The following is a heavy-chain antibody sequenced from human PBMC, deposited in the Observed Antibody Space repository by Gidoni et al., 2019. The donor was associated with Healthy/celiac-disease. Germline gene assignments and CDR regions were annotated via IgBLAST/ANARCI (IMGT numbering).Heavy chain of an antibody. CDR1: GFTFSSYA. CDR2: ISGSGGSK. Sequence: EVQLLESGGGLVQPGGSLRLSCAASGFTFSSYAMSWVRQAPGKGLEWVSAISGSGGSKYYADSVKGRFTISRDNSKNTLYLQMNSLRAEDTAVYYCAKGTRYYDFWSADPYGMDVWGQGTTVTVSS. J-gene: IGHJ6*02. D-gene: IGHD3-3*01. CDR3: AKGTRYYDFWSADPYGMDV. V-gene: IGHV3-23*01.